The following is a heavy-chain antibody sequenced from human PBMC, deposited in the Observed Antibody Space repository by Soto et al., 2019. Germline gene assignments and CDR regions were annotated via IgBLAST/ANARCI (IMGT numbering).Heavy chain of an antibody. J-gene: IGHJ6*02. D-gene: IGHD6-6*01. CDR2: INAGNGNT. CDR3: ARDMSSSSLYYYYGMDV. Sequence: ASVKVSCKASGYTFTSYAMHWVRQAPGQRLEWMGWINAGNGNTKYSQKFQGRVTITTDESTSTAYMELSSLRSEDTAVYYCARDMSSSSLYYYYGMDVWGQGTTVTVSS. CDR1: GYTFTSYA. V-gene: IGHV1-3*01.